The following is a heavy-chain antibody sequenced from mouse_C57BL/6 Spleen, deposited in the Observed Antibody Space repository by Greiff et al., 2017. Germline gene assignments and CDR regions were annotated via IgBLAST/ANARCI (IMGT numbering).Heavy chain of an antibody. CDR1: GFTFSDYY. CDR3: ARVDYGKPFAY. CDR2: INYDGSST. J-gene: IGHJ3*01. D-gene: IGHD2-1*01. Sequence: EVKVVESEGGLVQPGSSMKLSCTASGFTFSDYYMAWVRQVPEKGLEWVANINYDGSSTYYLDSLKSRFIISRDNAKNILYLQMSSLKSEDTATYYCARVDYGKPFAYWGQETLVTVSA. V-gene: IGHV5-16*01.